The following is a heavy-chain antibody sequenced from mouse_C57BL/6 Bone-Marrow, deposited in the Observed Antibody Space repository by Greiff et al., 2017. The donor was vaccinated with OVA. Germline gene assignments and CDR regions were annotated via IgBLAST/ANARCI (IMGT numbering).Heavy chain of an antibody. J-gene: IGHJ4*01. V-gene: IGHV1-55*01. CDR2: IYPGSGST. CDR1: GYTFTSYW. CDR3: SRVHYYGSSYVDAMDY. Sequence: QVQLQQPGAELVKPGASVKMSCKASGYTFTSYWITWVKQRPGQGLEWIGEIYPGSGSTNYNEKFKSKATLTVDTSSSTAYMQLSSLTSEDSAVYYCSRVHYYGSSYVDAMDYWGQGTSVTVSS. D-gene: IGHD1-1*01.